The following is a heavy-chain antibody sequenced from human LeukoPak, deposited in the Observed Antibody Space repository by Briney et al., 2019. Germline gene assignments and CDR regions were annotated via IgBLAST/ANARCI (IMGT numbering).Heavy chain of an antibody. CDR3: AKRGVVIRAVLVVGFHKEAYYFDS. CDR2: ISDRGGST. CDR1: GVTLSNYG. Sequence: GGSLRLSCVVSGVTLSNYGMSWVRQAPGKGLEWVAGISDRGGSTNYADSVKGRFTISRDNPKNTLYLQMNSLRSEDTAVYFCAKRGVVIRAVLVVGFHKEAYYFDSWGQGALVTVSS. D-gene: IGHD2-15*01. V-gene: IGHV3-23*01. J-gene: IGHJ4*02.